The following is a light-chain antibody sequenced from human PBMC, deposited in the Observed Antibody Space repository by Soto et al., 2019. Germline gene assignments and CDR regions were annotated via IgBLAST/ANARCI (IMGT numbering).Light chain of an antibody. CDR2: GNN. J-gene: IGLJ1*01. Sequence: QSVLTQPPSASGTPGQRVTISCSGSSSNIGINTINWYQQLPGTAPKLLIYGNNQRPSGVPDRFSGSKSGTSASLAISGLPSDDEADYYCAAWDDSLHGPVFGTGTKLTVL. CDR3: AAWDDSLHGPV. V-gene: IGLV1-44*01. CDR1: SSNIGINT.